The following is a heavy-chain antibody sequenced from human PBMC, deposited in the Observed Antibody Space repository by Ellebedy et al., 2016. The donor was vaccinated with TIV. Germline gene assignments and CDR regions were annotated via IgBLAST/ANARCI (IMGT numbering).Heavy chain of an antibody. Sequence: GESLKISCAASGFTFSSYAMHWVRQAPGKGLEWVSVIWYDGINKYYADSVKGRFTISRDNPKNTLFLQMNSLRVEDTAVYYCAKELKEGSSDYWGQGTLVTVSS. D-gene: IGHD6-19*01. CDR2: IWYDGINK. V-gene: IGHV3-33*06. CDR1: GFTFSSYA. CDR3: AKELKEGSSDY. J-gene: IGHJ4*02.